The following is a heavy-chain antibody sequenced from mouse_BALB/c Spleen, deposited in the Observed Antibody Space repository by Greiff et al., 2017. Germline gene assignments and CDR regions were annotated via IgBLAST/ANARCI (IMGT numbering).Heavy chain of an antibody. V-gene: IGHV1S81*02. D-gene: IGHD1-1*01. CDR2: INPSNGGT. Sequence: VQLQQSGAELVKPGASVKLSCKASGYTFTSYYMYWVKQRPGQGLEWIGEINPSNGGTNFNEKFKSKATLTVDKSSSTAYMQLSSLTSEDSAVYYCTRSGSSPFAYWGQGTLVTVSA. CDR1: GYTFTSYY. J-gene: IGHJ3*01. CDR3: TRSGSSPFAY.